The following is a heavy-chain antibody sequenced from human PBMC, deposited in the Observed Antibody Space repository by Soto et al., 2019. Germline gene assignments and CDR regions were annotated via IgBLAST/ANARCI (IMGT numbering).Heavy chain of an antibody. Sequence: QVQLVQSGAEVKKPGSSVKVSCKASGGTFSSYTISWVRQAPGQGLEWMGRIIPILGIANYAQKFQGRVTINADKSKRTAYMEMSSLRSEEKAVYYCARWIGGSFDWLSNWFDPWGQRTQVIVSS. V-gene: IGHV1-69*02. CDR3: ARWIGGSFDWLSNWFDP. CDR1: GGTFSSYT. J-gene: IGHJ5*02. D-gene: IGHD3-9*01. CDR2: IIPILGIA.